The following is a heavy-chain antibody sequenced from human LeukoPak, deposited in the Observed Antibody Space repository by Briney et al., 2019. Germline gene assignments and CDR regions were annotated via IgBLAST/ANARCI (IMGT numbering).Heavy chain of an antibody. CDR3: AKKGSSGRDWFDP. J-gene: IGHJ5*02. Sequence: GGSLRLSCTASGFTFDDYAMHWVRQAPGKGLEWVSGISWNSGSIGYADSVKGRFTISRDNAKNSLYLQMNSLRAEDTALYYCAKKGSSGRDWFDPWGQGTLVTVSS. CDR2: ISWNSGSI. V-gene: IGHV3-9*01. CDR1: GFTFDDYA. D-gene: IGHD6-19*01.